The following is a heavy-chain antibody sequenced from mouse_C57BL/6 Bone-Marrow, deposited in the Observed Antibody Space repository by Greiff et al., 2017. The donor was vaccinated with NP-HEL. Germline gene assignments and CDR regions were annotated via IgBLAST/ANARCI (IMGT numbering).Heavy chain of an antibody. J-gene: IGHJ4*01. V-gene: IGHV1-61*01. CDR3: ARGEGYYAMDY. Sequence: QVQLQQPGAELVRPGSSVKLPCKASGYTFTSYWMDWVKQRPGQGLEWIGNIYPSDSETHYNQKFKDKATLTVDKSSSTAYMQLSSLTSEDSAVYYCARGEGYYAMDYWGQGTSVTVSS. CDR2: IYPSDSET. CDR1: GYTFTSYW.